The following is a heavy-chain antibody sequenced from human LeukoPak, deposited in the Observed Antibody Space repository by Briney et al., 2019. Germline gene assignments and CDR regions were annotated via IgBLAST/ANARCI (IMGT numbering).Heavy chain of an antibody. CDR2: MNPNSGNT. D-gene: IGHD3-9*01. CDR1: GYTFTSYD. J-gene: IGHJ6*03. V-gene: IGHV1-8*01. Sequence: ASVKVSCKASGYTFTSYDINWVRQATGQGLEWMGWMNPNSGNTGYAQKFQGRVTMTRNTSISTAYMELSSLRSEDTAVYYCASGGNTYYDILTGYPLNYYYYMDVWGKGTTVTISS. CDR3: ASGGNTYYDILTGYPLNYYYYMDV.